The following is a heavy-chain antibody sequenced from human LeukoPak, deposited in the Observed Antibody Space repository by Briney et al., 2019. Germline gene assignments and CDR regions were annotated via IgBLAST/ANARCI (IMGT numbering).Heavy chain of an antibody. CDR3: VLHPSSGWYVYYGMDV. CDR1: GYTFTSYD. J-gene: IGHJ6*02. Sequence: ASVKVSCKASGYTFTSYDINWVRQATGQGLEWMGWMNPNSGNTGYAQKFQGRGTMTRNTSISTAYMELSSLRSEDTAVYYCVLHPSSGWYVYYGMDVWGQGTTVTVSS. D-gene: IGHD6-19*01. V-gene: IGHV1-8*01. CDR2: MNPNSGNT.